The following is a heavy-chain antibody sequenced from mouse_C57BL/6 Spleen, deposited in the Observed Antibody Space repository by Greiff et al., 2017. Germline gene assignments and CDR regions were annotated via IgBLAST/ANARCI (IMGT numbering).Heavy chain of an antibody. D-gene: IGHD1-1*01. CDR3: TTNYYGSSFYAMDY. Sequence: VQLQQSGAELVRPGASVKLSCTASGFNIKDDYMPWVKQRPEQGLEWIGWIDPENGDTEYASKFQGKATITADTSSNSAYLQLSSLTSEDTAVYYCTTNYYGSSFYAMDYWGQGTSVTVSS. J-gene: IGHJ4*01. CDR2: IDPENGDT. CDR1: GFNIKDDY. V-gene: IGHV14-4*01.